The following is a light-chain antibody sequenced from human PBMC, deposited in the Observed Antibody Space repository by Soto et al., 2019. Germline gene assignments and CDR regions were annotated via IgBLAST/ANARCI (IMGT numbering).Light chain of an antibody. Sequence: QSALTQPASVSGSPGQSITISCTGTSSDVGNYIFVSWYRQHPGKAPKLMIYDINNRPSGVSNRFSGSKSGNTASLTISGLQAEDEAYYYCFSYTTSASYVFGTGTKVTVL. CDR2: DIN. CDR1: SSDVGNYIF. J-gene: IGLJ1*01. CDR3: FSYTTSASYV. V-gene: IGLV2-14*01.